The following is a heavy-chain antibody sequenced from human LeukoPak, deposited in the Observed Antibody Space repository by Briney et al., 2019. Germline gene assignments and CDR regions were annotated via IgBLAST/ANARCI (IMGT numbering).Heavy chain of an antibody. CDR3: AHVFDYAFDI. D-gene: IGHD3-9*01. CDR2: ISYDGSNK. J-gene: IGHJ3*02. Sequence: GGSLRLSCAASGFTFSSYAMHWVRQAPGKGLEWVAVISYDGSNKYYADSVKGRFTISRDNAKNSLYLQMNSLRAEDTAVYYCAHVFDYAFDIWGQGTMVTVSS. CDR1: GFTFSSYA. V-gene: IGHV3-30-3*01.